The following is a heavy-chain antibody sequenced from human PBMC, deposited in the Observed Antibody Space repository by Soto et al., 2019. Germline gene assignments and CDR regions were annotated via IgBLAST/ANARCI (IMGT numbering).Heavy chain of an antibody. CDR1: GFTFSSYG. Sequence: QVQLVESGGGVVQPGRSLRLSCAASGFTFSSYGMHWVRQAPGKGLEWVAVISYDGSNKYYADSVKGRFTISRDNSKNTLYLQVNSLRAEDTAVYYCAKALVPAAIPYYYSGMDVWGQGTTVTVSS. J-gene: IGHJ6*02. CDR3: AKALVPAAIPYYYSGMDV. CDR2: ISYDGSNK. V-gene: IGHV3-30*18. D-gene: IGHD2-2*01.